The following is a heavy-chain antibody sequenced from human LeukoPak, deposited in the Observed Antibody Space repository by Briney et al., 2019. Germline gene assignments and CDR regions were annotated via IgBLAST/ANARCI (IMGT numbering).Heavy chain of an antibody. CDR2: ISGSGGST. J-gene: IGHJ4*02. CDR3: AKANIVVVVAATHFDY. CDR1: GFTFSSYA. V-gene: IGHV3-23*01. D-gene: IGHD2-15*01. Sequence: QSGGSLRLSCAASGFTFSSYAMSWVRQAPGKGLEWVSAISGSGGSTYYADSVKGRFTISRDNSKNTLYLQMNSLRAEDTAVYYCAKANIVVVVAATHFDYWGQGTLVTVSS.